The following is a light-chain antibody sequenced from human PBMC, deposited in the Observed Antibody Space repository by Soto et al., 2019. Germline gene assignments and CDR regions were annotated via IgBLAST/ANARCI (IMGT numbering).Light chain of an antibody. V-gene: IGKV1-39*01. CDR1: QTISVY. CDR2: GSS. J-gene: IGKJ4*01. CDR3: QQTDDSLVS. Sequence: DIQMSQSPPSLSASVGDRVTFTCRASQTISVYLHWYQQKPGKAPTLLIYGSSSLQTGVPPRFSGSGSGTEFTLSISSLQPEAFGTDSCQQTDDSLVSFGGGAKVDLK.